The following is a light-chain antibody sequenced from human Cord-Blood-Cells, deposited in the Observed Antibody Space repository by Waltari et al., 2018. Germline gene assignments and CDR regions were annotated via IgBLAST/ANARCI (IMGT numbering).Light chain of an antibody. J-gene: IGLJ3*02. CDR3: CSYAGSSTLV. CDR1: SSDVGSYNH. V-gene: IGLV2-23*01. Sequence: QSALTQPASVSGSPGPSITISCTGTSSDVGSYNHVPWYQQPPGKAPQLMIYEGSKRPSGVSNRFSGSKSGNTASLTISGLQAEDEADYYCCSYAGSSTLVFGGGTKLTVL. CDR2: EGS.